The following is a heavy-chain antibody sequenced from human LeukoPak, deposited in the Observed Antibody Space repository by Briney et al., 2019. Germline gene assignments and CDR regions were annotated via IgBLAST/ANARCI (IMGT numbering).Heavy chain of an antibody. J-gene: IGHJ4*02. CDR3: AKDVRTIIAVAGTFDD. D-gene: IGHD6-19*01. Sequence: PGGSLRLSCAASGFTFSSYSMNWVRQAPGKGLEWVSYISSSGSTIYYADSVKGRFTISRDNAKNSLFLQMSSLRAEDTAVYYCAKDVRTIIAVAGTFDDWGQGTLVTVSS. CDR2: ISSSGSTI. V-gene: IGHV3-48*01. CDR1: GFTFSSYS.